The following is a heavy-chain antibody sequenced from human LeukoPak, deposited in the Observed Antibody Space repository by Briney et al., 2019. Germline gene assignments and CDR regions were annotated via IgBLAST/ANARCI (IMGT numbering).Heavy chain of an antibody. V-gene: IGHV4-4*02. CDR2: IYHSGST. Sequence: PSETLSLTCAVSGGSISSSNWWSWVRQPPGKGLEWIGEIYHSGSTNYNPSLKSRVTISADKSKNQFSLKLSSVTAADTAVYYCARVRHDCFDYWGQGTLVTVSS. D-gene: IGHD1-1*01. CDR1: GGSISSSNW. J-gene: IGHJ4*02. CDR3: ARVRHDCFDY.